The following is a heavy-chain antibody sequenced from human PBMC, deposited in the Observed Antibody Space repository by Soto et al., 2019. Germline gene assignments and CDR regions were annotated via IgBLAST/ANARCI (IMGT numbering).Heavy chain of an antibody. CDR3: ARGLLWFGELSAVFDI. CDR1: SGSISSSNW. V-gene: IGHV4-4*02. Sequence: QVQLQESGPGLVKPSGTLSLTCAVSSGSISSSNWWSWVRQPPGKGLEWIGEIYHSGSTNYNPSLKSRVTISVDKSKNQFALKLGSVTAADTAVYYCARGLLWFGELSAVFDIWCQGTMVTVSS. CDR2: IYHSGST. D-gene: IGHD3-10*01. J-gene: IGHJ3*02.